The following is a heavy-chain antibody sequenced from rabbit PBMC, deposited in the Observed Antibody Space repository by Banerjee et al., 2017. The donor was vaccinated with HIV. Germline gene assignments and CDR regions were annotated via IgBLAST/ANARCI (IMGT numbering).Heavy chain of an antibody. CDR2: IYAGKGNT. J-gene: IGHJ4*01. Sequence: QLEESGGGLVQPGGSLKLSCKASGFDFSSYYMSWVRQAPGKGLEWIGIIYAGKGNTDYASWVNGRFTISSDNAQNTVDLQMNSLTAADTATYFCARDERSYGFNLWGQGTLVTVS. D-gene: IGHD3-1*01. CDR3: ARDERSYGFNL. CDR1: GFDFSSYY. V-gene: IGHV1S7*01.